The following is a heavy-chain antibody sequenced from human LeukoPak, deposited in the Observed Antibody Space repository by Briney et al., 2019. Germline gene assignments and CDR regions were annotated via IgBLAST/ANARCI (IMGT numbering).Heavy chain of an antibody. Sequence: GGSLRLSCAASGFTFSTYGMSWVRQAPGKGLEWVPAINGSGGGTYYGDSWKGRFTISRDNSKNTLSLQMTSLRAKDTALYYWAKDSGASSGYWNWFDPRGQGTPVTVSS. D-gene: IGHD3-22*01. J-gene: IGHJ5*02. CDR1: GFTFSTYG. V-gene: IGHV3-23*01. CDR3: AKDSGASSGYWNWFDP. CDR2: INGSGGGT.